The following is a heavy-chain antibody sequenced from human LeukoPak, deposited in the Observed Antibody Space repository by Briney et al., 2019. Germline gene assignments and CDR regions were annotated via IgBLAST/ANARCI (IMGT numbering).Heavy chain of an antibody. D-gene: IGHD3-10*01. V-gene: IGHV1-3*01. J-gene: IGHJ4*02. CDR3: ARDWHGVGDGDFDY. Sequence: GASVKVSRKASGYTFTTYAMHWVRQAPGQRLEWMGWINAGNGNTKYSQKFQGRVTITRDTSASTAYMELSSLRSEDTAMYYCARDWHGVGDGDFDYWGQGTLVTVSS. CDR2: INAGNGNT. CDR1: GYTFTTYA.